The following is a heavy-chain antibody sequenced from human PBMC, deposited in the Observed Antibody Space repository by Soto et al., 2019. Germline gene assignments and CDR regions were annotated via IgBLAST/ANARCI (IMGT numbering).Heavy chain of an antibody. CDR3: ARELFEIPSLGYYYYYMDV. J-gene: IGHJ6*03. Sequence: GGSLSLSCAASGFTVSSNYMSWVRQAPGKGLEWVSVIYSGGSTYYADSVKGRFTISRHNSKNTLYLQMNSLRAEDTAVYYCARELFEIPSLGYYYYYMDVWGKGTTVTVSS. CDR1: GFTVSSNY. V-gene: IGHV3-53*04. CDR2: IYSGGST. D-gene: IGHD3-16*01.